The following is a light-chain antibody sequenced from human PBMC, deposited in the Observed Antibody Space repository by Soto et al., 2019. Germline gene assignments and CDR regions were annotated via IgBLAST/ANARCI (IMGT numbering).Light chain of an antibody. CDR3: AAWDDSLSGVV. J-gene: IGLJ2*01. V-gene: IGLV1-47*01. CDR1: SSNIGSNY. Sequence: QAVVTQPPSASGTPGQTVTISCSGSSSNIGSNYVYWYQRLPGTAPKLLIYRSDQRPSGVPDRFSGSKSGASASLAISGLRSEDEADYYCAAWDDSLSGVVFGGGTQLTVL. CDR2: RSD.